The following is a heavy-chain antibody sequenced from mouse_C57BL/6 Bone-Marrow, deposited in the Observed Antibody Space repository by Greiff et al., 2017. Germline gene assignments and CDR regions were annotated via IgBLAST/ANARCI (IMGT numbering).Heavy chain of an antibody. CDR1: GFNIKDYY. CDR3: TRSLIYYGTNY. J-gene: IGHJ2*01. Sequence: VQLQQSGAELVKPGASVKLSCTASGFNIKDYYIHWVKQRTEQGLEWIGRIDPEDGETTYATKFQDKATITAETSSNTAYLQLSSLTSEDTAVYYCTRSLIYYGTNYWGQGTTLTVSS. V-gene: IGHV14-2*01. CDR2: IDPEDGET. D-gene: IGHD1-1*01.